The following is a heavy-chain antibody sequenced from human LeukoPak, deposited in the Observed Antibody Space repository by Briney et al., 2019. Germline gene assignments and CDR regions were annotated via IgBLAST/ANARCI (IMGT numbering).Heavy chain of an antibody. CDR1: GFTFSNYW. Sequence: GGSLRLSCEGSGFTFSNYWMSWVRQAPGKGLEWVANIKQDGSEKYYVDSVKGRFTISRDNAKNSLYLQMNSLRAEDTAVYYCARSGEIAVAGTVYYYYAMDVWGQGTTVTVSS. J-gene: IGHJ6*02. CDR2: IKQDGSEK. V-gene: IGHV3-7*01. D-gene: IGHD6-19*01. CDR3: ARSGEIAVAGTVYYYYAMDV.